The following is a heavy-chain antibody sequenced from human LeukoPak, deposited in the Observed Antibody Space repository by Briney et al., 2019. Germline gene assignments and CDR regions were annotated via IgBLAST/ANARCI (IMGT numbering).Heavy chain of an antibody. D-gene: IGHD2-15*01. CDR1: GYTFTSYG. Sequence: GASVKVSCKASGYTFTSYGISWVRQAPGQGLEWMGWISAYNGNTNYAQKLQGRVTMITDTSTSTAYMELRSLRSDDTAVYYCARVWRDCSGGSCYSYGMDVWGQGTTVTVSS. CDR2: ISAYNGNT. CDR3: ARVWRDCSGGSCYSYGMDV. V-gene: IGHV1-18*01. J-gene: IGHJ6*02.